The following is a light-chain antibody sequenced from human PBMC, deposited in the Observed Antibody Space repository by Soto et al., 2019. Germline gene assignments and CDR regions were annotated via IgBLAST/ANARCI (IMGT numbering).Light chain of an antibody. CDR2: EGS. J-gene: IGLJ1*01. V-gene: IGLV2-23*01. Sequence: QSVLTQPASVSGSPCQSITISCPGSSSAVGLFRLVSWYQHHPGKHPKLTIYEGSKRPSGVSNRFSGSEPGNTASLTISGLQAEDEADYYCCSSAPGRTIVFGTGTKVTVL. CDR3: CSSAPGRTIV. CDR1: SSAVGLFRL.